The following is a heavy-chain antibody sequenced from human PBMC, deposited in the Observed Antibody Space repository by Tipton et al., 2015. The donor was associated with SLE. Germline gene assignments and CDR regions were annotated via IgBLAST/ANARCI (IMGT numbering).Heavy chain of an antibody. CDR1: GFTFSSYS. J-gene: IGHJ4*02. D-gene: IGHD2-15*01. CDR2: ISSSSSYI. V-gene: IGHV3-21*01. CDR3: ARGGMLGYCSGGSCHRGDY. Sequence: GSLRLSCAASGFTFSSYSMNWVRQAPGKGLEWVSSISSSSSYIYYADSVKGRFTISRDNAKNSLYLQMNSLRAEDTAVYYCARGGMLGYCSGGSCHRGDYWGQGTLVTVSS.